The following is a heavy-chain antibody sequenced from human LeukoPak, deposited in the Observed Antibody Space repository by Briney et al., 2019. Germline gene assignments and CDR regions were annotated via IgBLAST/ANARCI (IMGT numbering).Heavy chain of an antibody. J-gene: IGHJ4*02. D-gene: IGHD5-12*01. V-gene: IGHV3-48*03. Sequence: GGSLRLSCAASGFTFSSYEMNWVRQAPGKGLEWVSYISSSGSTIYYADSVKGRFTISKDNAKNSLYLQMNSLRAEDTAVYYCARDEYSGYEPPIDYWGQGTLVTVSS. CDR1: GFTFSSYE. CDR2: ISSSGSTI. CDR3: ARDEYSGYEPPIDY.